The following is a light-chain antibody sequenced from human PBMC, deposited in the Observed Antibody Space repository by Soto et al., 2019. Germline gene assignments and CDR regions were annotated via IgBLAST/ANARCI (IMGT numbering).Light chain of an antibody. CDR2: EVT. J-gene: IGLJ1*01. Sequence: QSALTQPPSASGSPGQSVTISCTGTSRDVGGYNSVSWYQHHPGKAPKLMIYEVTKRPSGVPDRFSGSKSANTASLTVSGLQAEDEADYYCSSYAGSDIYVFGTGTKLTVL. CDR3: SSYAGSDIYV. CDR1: SRDVGGYNS. V-gene: IGLV2-8*01.